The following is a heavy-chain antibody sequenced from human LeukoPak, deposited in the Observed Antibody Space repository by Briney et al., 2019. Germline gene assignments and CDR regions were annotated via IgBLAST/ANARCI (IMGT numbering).Heavy chain of an antibody. J-gene: IGHJ4*02. D-gene: IGHD3-22*01. CDR2: IYYSGST. V-gene: IGHV4-59*01. CDR3: ARVGIVGGLMVYFDY. Sequence: PGGSLRLSCAASGFTFSRYWMSWVRQAPGKGLEWIGYIYYSGSTNYNPSLKSRVTISVDTSKNQFSLKLSSVTAADTAVYYCARVGIVGGLMVYFDYWGQGTLVTVSS. CDR1: GFTFSRYW.